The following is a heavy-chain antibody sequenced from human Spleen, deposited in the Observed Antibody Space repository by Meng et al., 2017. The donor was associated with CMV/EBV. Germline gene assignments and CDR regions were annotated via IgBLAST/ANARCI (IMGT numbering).Heavy chain of an antibody. CDR1: GYTFTSYG. V-gene: IGHV1-18*01. Sequence: ASVKDSCKASGYTFTSYGISWVRQAPGQGLEWMGWISAYNGNTNYAQKLQGRVTMTTDTSTSTAYMELRSLRSDDTAVYYCARDERDDDSSGYYPFDYWGQGTLVTVSS. CDR3: ARDERDDDSSGYYPFDY. J-gene: IGHJ4*02. CDR2: ISAYNGNT. D-gene: IGHD3-22*01.